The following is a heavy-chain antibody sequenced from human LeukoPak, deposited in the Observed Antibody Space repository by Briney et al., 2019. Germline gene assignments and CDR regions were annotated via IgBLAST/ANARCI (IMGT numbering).Heavy chain of an antibody. V-gene: IGHV4-59*01. CDR3: ARFYGSGSYYYYYFDS. CDR2: IYYSGST. J-gene: IGHJ4*02. Sequence: SETLSLTCSVSGDSISSYYWSWIRQPPGKGLEWIGYIYYSGSTNYNASLKSRVTISVDTSKNKFSLKLSSVTAADTAVYYCARFYGSGSYYYYYFDSWGQGTLVTVSS. D-gene: IGHD3-10*01. CDR1: GDSISSYY.